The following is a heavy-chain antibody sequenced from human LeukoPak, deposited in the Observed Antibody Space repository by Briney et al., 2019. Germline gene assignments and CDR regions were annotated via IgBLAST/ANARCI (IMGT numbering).Heavy chain of an antibody. D-gene: IGHD2-15*01. J-gene: IGHJ3*02. Sequence: SVKVSCKASGFTFASSAMQWVRQARGQRLEWIGWIVVGSGNTNSAQKFQERVTITRDMSTSTAYMELSSLRSEDTAVYYCAAVGSGDMDAFDIWGQGTMVTVSS. CDR3: AAVGSGDMDAFDI. CDR2: IVVGSGNT. V-gene: IGHV1-58*02. CDR1: GFTFASSA.